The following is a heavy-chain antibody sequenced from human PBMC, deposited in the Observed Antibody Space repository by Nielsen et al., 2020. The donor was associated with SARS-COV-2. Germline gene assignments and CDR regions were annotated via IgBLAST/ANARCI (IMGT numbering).Heavy chain of an antibody. Sequence: GGSLRLSCAASGFTFSSYWMHWVRQAPGKGLVWVSRINSDGSSTSYADSVKGRFTISRDNAKNTLYLQMNSLRSEDTAVYFCARADYGGVVPIANFDNWGQGTPVTVSS. J-gene: IGHJ4*02. D-gene: IGHD2-2*01. V-gene: IGHV3-74*01. CDR1: GFTFSSYW. CDR3: ARADYGGVVPIANFDN. CDR2: INSDGSST.